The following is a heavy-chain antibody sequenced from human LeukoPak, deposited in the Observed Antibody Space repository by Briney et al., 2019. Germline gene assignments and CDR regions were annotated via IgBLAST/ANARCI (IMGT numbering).Heavy chain of an antibody. CDR1: GFTFSSYS. Sequence: GGSLRLSCAASGFTFSSYSMNWVRQALGKGLEWVSSISSSSSYIYYADSVKGRFTISRDNAKNSLYLQMNSLRAEDTAVYYCAKDGFYSSGWYDYWGQGTLVTVSS. J-gene: IGHJ4*02. CDR2: ISSSSSYI. D-gene: IGHD6-19*01. V-gene: IGHV3-21*01. CDR3: AKDGFYSSGWYDY.